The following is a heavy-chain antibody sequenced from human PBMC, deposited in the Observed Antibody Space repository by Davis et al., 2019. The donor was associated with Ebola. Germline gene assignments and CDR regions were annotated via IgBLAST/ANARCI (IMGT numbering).Heavy chain of an antibody. D-gene: IGHD4-23*01. CDR3: ARAHRGYGGNPVYFDY. V-gene: IGHV1-18*01. CDR2: ISAYNGNT. Sequence: ASVKVSCKASGYTFTSYGISWVRQAPGQGLEWMGWISAYNGNTNYAQKLQGRVTMTTDTSTSTAYMELRSLRSEDTAVYYCARAHRGYGGNPVYFDYWGQGTLVTVSS. CDR1: GYTFTSYG. J-gene: IGHJ4*02.